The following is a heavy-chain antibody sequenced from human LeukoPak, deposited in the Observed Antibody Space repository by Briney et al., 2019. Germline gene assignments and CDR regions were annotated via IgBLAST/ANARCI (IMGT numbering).Heavy chain of an antibody. CDR3: AKSFYLGEARYYFDY. CDR1: GFTFSSYA. J-gene: IGHJ4*02. Sequence: AGGSLRLSCAAFGFTFSSYAMSWVRQAPGKGLEWVSAISGSGGSTYYADSVKGRFTISRDNSKNTLYLQMNSLRAEDTAVYYCAKSFYLGEARYYFDYWGQGTLVTVSS. D-gene: IGHD3-10*01. V-gene: IGHV3-23*01. CDR2: ISGSGGST.